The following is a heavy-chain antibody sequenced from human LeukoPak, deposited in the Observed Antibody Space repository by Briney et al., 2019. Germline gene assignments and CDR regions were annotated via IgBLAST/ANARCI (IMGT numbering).Heavy chain of an antibody. CDR2: IIPMFGAA. CDR1: GYTFTSYY. Sequence: ASVKVSCKASGYTFTSYYMHWVRQAPGQGPEWMGGIIPMFGAANYAQKFQGRVTITADKSTSTAYMELSSLRSEDTAVYYCASFGQWFDYWGQGTLVTVSS. D-gene: IGHD3-10*01. CDR3: ASFGQWFDY. J-gene: IGHJ4*02. V-gene: IGHV1-69*06.